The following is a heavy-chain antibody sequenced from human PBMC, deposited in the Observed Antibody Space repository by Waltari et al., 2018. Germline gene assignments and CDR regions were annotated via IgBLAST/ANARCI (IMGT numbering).Heavy chain of an antibody. CDR1: GYTFTGYY. Sequence: QVQLVQSGAEVKKPGASVKVSCKASGYTFTGYYMHWVRQAPGQGLEWMGWINPNSGGTNYAQKFQGRVTMTRDTSISTAYMELSRLRSDDTAVYYCARDHAMGGGDCYYDYWGEGTLVTVSS. D-gene: IGHD2-21*01. J-gene: IGHJ4*02. CDR2: INPNSGGT. V-gene: IGHV1-2*02. CDR3: ARDHAMGGGDCYYDY.